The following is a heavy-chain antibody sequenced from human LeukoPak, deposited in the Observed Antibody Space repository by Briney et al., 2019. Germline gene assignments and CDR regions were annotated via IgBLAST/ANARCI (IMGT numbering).Heavy chain of an antibody. CDR2: IYHSGST. J-gene: IGHJ4*02. D-gene: IGHD3-10*01. CDR1: GGSISSGGYS. CDR3: ARGIEALWFGDAYYFDY. V-gene: IGHV4-30-2*01. Sequence: SETLSLTCAVSGGSISSGGYSWSWIRQPPGKGLEWIGYIYHSGSTYYNPSLKSRVTISVDRSKNQFSLKLSSVTAADTAVYYCARGIEALWFGDAYYFDYWGQGTLVTVSS.